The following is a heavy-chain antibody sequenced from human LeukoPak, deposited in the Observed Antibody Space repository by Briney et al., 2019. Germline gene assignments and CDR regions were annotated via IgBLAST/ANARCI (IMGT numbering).Heavy chain of an antibody. CDR2: IYYSGST. Sequence: SETLSLTCTVSGGSISSSYYWGWIRQPPGKGLEWIGSIYYSGSTYYNPSLKSRVTISIDTSKNQFSLELSSVTAADTAVYYCARQPPVAASGNFVDYWGQGTLVTVSS. CDR3: ARQPPVAASGNFVDY. D-gene: IGHD4-23*01. CDR1: GGSISSSYY. J-gene: IGHJ4*02. V-gene: IGHV4-39*01.